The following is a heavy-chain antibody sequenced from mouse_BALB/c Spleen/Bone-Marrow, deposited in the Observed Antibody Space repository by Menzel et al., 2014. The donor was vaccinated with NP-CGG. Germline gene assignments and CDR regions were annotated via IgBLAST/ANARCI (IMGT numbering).Heavy chain of an antibody. CDR1: GYTFTTYT. CDR3: ARVYGNYDAMDY. J-gene: IGHJ4*01. V-gene: IGHV1-4*01. CDR2: INPSSGYT. D-gene: IGHD2-1*01. Sequence: LVESGAELARPGASVKMSCRASGYTFTTYTMHWVKQRPGQGLEWTGYINPSSGYTYYNQKFKDKATLTADKSSSAAYLQLSSLTSEDSAVYYCARVYGNYDAMDYWGQGTSVTVSS.